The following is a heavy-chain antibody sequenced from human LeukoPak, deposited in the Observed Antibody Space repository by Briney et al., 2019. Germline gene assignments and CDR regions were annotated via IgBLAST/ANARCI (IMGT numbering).Heavy chain of an antibody. CDR1: GFTFSNYA. CDR3: ARDPNGDYIGAFEF. J-gene: IGHJ3*01. V-gene: IGHV3-23*01. Sequence: QAGGSLRLSCAASGFTFSNYAVMWVRQAPGQGLEWVSAINNGGAPRYSVSVKGRFTISRDNSKNTPYLQMNSLRVEDTAQYFCARDPNGDYIGAFEFWGQGTGVTVSS. D-gene: IGHD4-17*01. CDR2: INNGGAP.